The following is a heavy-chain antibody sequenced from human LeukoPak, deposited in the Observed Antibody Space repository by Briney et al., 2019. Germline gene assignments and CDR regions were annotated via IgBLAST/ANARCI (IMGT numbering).Heavy chain of an antibody. D-gene: IGHD5-18*01. V-gene: IGHV3-23*01. J-gene: IGHJ5*02. Sequence: SGGSLRLSCAASGFTFSSYAMSWVRQAPGKGLEWVSAISGSGGSTYYADSVKGRFTISRDNAKNSLYLQMNSLRAEDTAVYYCAIQLDTAMTWGQGTLVTVSS. CDR3: AIQLDTAMT. CDR1: GFTFSSYA. CDR2: ISGSGGST.